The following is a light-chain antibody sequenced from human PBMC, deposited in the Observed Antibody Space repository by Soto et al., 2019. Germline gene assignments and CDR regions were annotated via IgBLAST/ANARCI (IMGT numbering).Light chain of an antibody. CDR3: QQYRGYSTWT. Sequence: DIQMTQSPSTLSAFVGDRVTITCRASQSVGRLLAWYQQRPGEAPKVLIWDASTLRRGVPSRFRGSGSGTEFTLTISRLEPEEFATYCCQQYRGYSTWTFGQGTRVELK. V-gene: IGKV1-5*01. CDR2: DAS. CDR1: QSVGRL. J-gene: IGKJ1*01.